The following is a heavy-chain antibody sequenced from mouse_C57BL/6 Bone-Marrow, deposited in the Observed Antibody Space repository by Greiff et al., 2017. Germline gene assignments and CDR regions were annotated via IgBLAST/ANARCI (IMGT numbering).Heavy chain of an antibody. D-gene: IGHD2-10*01. CDR1: GFTFSSYG. Sequence: DVQLVESGGDLVKPGGSLKLSCAASGFTFSSYGLSWVRQTPDKRLEWVATISSGGSYTYYPDSVKGRFTISRDNATNTLYLQMSRLKSEDTAMYYCARSYYFYAMDYWGQGTSVTVSS. V-gene: IGHV5-6*01. J-gene: IGHJ4*01. CDR3: ARSYYFYAMDY. CDR2: ISSGGSYT.